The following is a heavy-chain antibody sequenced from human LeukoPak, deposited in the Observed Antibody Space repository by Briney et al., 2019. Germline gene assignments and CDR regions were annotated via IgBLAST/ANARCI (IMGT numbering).Heavy chain of an antibody. D-gene: IGHD3-3*01. CDR2: INHSGST. CDR1: GGSFSGYY. Sequence: PSETLSLTCAVYGGSFSGYYWSWIRQPPGKGLEWIGEINHSGSTNYNPSLKSRVTISVDTSKNQFSLKLSSVTAADTAVYYCARRCITIFGVVRGGPYGMDVWGQGTTVTVSS. V-gene: IGHV4-34*01. J-gene: IGHJ6*02. CDR3: ARRCITIFGVVRGGPYGMDV.